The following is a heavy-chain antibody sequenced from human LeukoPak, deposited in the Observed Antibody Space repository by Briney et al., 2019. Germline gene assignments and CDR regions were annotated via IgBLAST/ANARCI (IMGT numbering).Heavy chain of an antibody. Sequence: PSATLSLTCTVSGGSIISSDYHWGRVRQPPGKGLEWIGTISYSGNTDYNPSLRSRVTISVDTSNNQFSLRLGSVTAADTAVYHCARHCCSGPAKRVFDIWGQGTMVAVSS. CDR2: ISYSGNT. CDR1: GGSIISSDYH. CDR3: ARHCCSGPAKRVFDI. D-gene: IGHD2-15*01. J-gene: IGHJ3*02. V-gene: IGHV4-39*01.